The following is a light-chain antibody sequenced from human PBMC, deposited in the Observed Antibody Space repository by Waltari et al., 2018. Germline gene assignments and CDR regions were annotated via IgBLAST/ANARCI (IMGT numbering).Light chain of an antibody. CDR1: QSVNSN. V-gene: IGKV3-15*01. CDR2: GAS. J-gene: IGKJ1*01. Sequence: ETVMTQSPATLSVSPGERATLPCRSSQSVNSNLAWYQQKTGQAPRLLIDGASTRATAVPARFSGSGSGTEFTLTISSLQSEDFAVYFCHQYNDWWAFGQGTKVEIK. CDR3: HQYNDWWA.